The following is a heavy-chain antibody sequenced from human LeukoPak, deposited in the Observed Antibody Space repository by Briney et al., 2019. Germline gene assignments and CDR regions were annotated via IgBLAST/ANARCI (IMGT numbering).Heavy chain of an antibody. J-gene: IGHJ4*02. D-gene: IGHD6-6*01. Sequence: SVQVSCKASGGTFSSYTISWVRQAPGQGLEWMGRIIPILGIAKYAQKFQGRVTVTADTSTSTVYMELKSLRSEDTAVYYCARAQYSSSSRVGFDYWGQGTLVTVSS. CDR3: ARAQYSSSSRVGFDY. V-gene: IGHV1-69*02. CDR1: GGTFSSYT. CDR2: IIPILGIA.